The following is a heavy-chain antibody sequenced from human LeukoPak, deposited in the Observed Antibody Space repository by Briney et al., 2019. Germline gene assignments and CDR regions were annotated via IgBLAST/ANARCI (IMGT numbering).Heavy chain of an antibody. CDR3: ARDLNPITISASFDY. D-gene: IGHD3-9*01. Sequence: GGSLRLSCAASGFTFSSYAMHWVRQAPGKGLEWVAVISYDGSNKYYADSVKGRFTIPRDNSKNTLYLQMNSLRAEDTAVYYCARDLNPITISASFDYWGQGTLVTVSS. V-gene: IGHV3-30*01. CDR1: GFTFSSYA. CDR2: ISYDGSNK. J-gene: IGHJ4*02.